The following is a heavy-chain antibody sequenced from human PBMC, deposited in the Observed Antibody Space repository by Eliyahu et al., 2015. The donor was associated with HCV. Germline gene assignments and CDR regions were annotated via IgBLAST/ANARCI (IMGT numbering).Heavy chain of an antibody. J-gene: IGHJ4*02. CDR1: GFTFSSFG. Sequence: VQLVESGGTVVQPGRPLRLSCAASGFTFSSFGMHWVRQAPGKGLEWVAVIWYDESDKYYADSVKGRFTISRDNSKGTLSLQMNSLRAEDTAVYYCARDRGGLDYWGQGTLVTVTS. CDR2: IWYDESDK. CDR3: ARDRGGLDY. V-gene: IGHV3-33*01. D-gene: IGHD3-16*01.